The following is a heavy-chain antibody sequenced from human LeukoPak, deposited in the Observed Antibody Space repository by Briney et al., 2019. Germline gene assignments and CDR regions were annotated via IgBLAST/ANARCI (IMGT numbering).Heavy chain of an antibody. J-gene: IGHJ4*02. V-gene: IGHV4-59*01. D-gene: IGHD3-22*01. CDR3: AGGNFYDSRGHPYHFHY. CDR1: GGSISSYY. CDR2: IYYTENT. Sequence: PSETLSLTCTVSGGSISSYYWSWIRQPPGEGLEWIGYIYYTENTNYNPSLKSRVTISVDTSKNQFSLNLTSVTAADTAVYYCAGGNFYDSRGHPYHFHYWGQGTLVTVPS.